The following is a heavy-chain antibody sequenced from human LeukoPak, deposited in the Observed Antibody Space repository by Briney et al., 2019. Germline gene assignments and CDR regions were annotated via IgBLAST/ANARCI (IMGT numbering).Heavy chain of an antibody. D-gene: IGHD3-22*01. CDR2: IYHSGTS. Sequence: PSETLSLTCTLSGGSISQYYWSWIRQPPGKGLEWVGTIYHSGTSYYNPSLKSRVTISLDTSKNQFSLKLSSATAADTAVYYCARHQYYDSRGSHYYSYYYMDVWGKGTTVTVSS. V-gene: IGHV4-59*08. CDR1: GGSISQYY. J-gene: IGHJ6*03. CDR3: ARHQYYDSRGSHYYSYYYMDV.